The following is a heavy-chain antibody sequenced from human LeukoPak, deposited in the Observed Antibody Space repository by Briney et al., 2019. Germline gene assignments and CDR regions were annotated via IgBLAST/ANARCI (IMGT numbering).Heavy chain of an antibody. CDR3: ARVKLRYFDWLSHFDY. J-gene: IGHJ4*02. CDR2: INHSGST. D-gene: IGHD3-9*01. V-gene: IGHV4-34*01. CDR1: GGSFSGYY. Sequence: SETLSLTCAVYGGSFSGYYWSWIRQPPGKGLEWSGEINHSGSTNYNPSLKSLVTISVKTSKNQFSLKLSSVTAADTAVYYCARVKLRYFDWLSHFDYWGQGTLVTVSS.